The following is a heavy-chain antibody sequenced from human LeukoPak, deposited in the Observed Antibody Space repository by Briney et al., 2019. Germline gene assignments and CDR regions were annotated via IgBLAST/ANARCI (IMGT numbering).Heavy chain of an antibody. V-gene: IGHV4-34*01. CDR2: INHSGST. D-gene: IGHD6-13*01. J-gene: IGHJ5*02. CDR1: GGSFSGYY. Sequence: SETLSLTCAVYGGSFSGYYWSWIRQPPGKGLEWIGEINHSGSTNYNPSLKSRVTISVDTSKNQFSLRLSSVTAADTAVYYCARGLPTPVIAAAGAPWGQGTLVTVSS. CDR3: ARGLPTPVIAAAGAP.